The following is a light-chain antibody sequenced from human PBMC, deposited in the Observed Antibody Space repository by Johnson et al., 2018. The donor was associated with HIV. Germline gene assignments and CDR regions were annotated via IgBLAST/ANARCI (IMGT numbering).Light chain of an antibody. CDR1: SSNIGNNY. CDR2: ENN. Sequence: QSVLTQPPSVSAAPGQKVTISCSGSSSNIGNNYVSWYQQFPGTAPKLLIYENNKRPSGVPDRFSDSKSGTSATLGITGLQTGDAADYYCGTWDSSLSAHYIFGTGTKVTVL. J-gene: IGLJ1*01. V-gene: IGLV1-51*02. CDR3: GTWDSSLSAHYI.